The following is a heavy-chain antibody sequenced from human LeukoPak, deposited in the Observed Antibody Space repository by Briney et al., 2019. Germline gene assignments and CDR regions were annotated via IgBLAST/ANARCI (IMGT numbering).Heavy chain of an antibody. J-gene: IGHJ6*02. D-gene: IGHD2-2*01. CDR3: SSDLYSSSWLPGNYFHGMDV. CDR2: SRSRAYGGTT. V-gene: IGHV3-49*03. Sequence: GGSLRLSCTVSGIPLRDYSVSWMRQAPGRGLEWVGYSRSRAYGGTTEYAASVKGRFSISRDDSKNVAYLQMNSLTTEDTAVYYCSSDLYSSSWLPGNYFHGMDVWGQGTTVTVSS. CDR1: GIPLRDYS.